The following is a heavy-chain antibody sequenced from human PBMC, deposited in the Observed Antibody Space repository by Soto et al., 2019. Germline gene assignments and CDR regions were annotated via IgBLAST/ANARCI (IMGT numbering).Heavy chain of an antibody. V-gene: IGHV4-34*01. CDR3: ARGRGGYSYGGLDY. J-gene: IGHJ4*02. D-gene: IGHD5-18*01. CDR2: ISHSGSP. CDR1: GGSFNAHY. Sequence: SETLSLTCGVYGGSFNAHYWSWIRQPPRKGLEWIGEISHSGSPNYNPSLKSRLTISVDTSKNQFSLTLSSVTAADTAVYYCARGRGGYSYGGLDYWGQGTLVTVSS.